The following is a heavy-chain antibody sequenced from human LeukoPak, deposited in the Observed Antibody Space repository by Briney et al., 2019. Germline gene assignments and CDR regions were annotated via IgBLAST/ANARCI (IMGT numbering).Heavy chain of an antibody. J-gene: IGHJ6*03. D-gene: IGHD1-26*01. CDR3: ATDWGLIVGATPGYLDV. Sequence: AASVKVSCKVSGYTLTELSMHWVRQSPGKGLEWMGGFDPEDGETIYAQKFQGRVTMTEDTSTDTAYMELSSLGSEDTAVYYCATDWGLIVGATPGYLDVWGKGTTVTVSS. V-gene: IGHV1-24*01. CDR2: FDPEDGET. CDR1: GYTLTELS.